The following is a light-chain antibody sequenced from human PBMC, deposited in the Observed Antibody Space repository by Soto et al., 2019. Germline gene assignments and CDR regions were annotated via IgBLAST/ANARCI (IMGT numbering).Light chain of an antibody. V-gene: IGLV1-40*01. CDR3: QSYDRSLSGSV. J-gene: IGLJ3*02. CDR2: GNS. CDR1: SSNIGAGYD. Sequence: QSALTQPPSVSGAPGQRVTISCTGSSSNIGAGYDVHWYQQLPGTAPKLLIYGNSNRPSGVPDRCSGSKSGTSASLAITGLQAEDEADYYCQSYDRSLSGSVFGGGTKVTVL.